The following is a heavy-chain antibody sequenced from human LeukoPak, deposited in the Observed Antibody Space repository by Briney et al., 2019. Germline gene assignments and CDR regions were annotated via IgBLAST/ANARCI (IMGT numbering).Heavy chain of an antibody. CDR2: ISYDGSNK. CDR3: ARAYSGYEVGNY. J-gene: IGHJ4*02. Sequence: GGSLRLSCAASGFTFSSYAMHWVRQAPGKGLEWVAVISYDGSNKYYADSVKGRFTIPRDNSKNTLYMQMNSLRAEDTAVYYCARAYSGYEVGNYWGQGTLVTVSS. CDR1: GFTFSSYA. D-gene: IGHD5-12*01. V-gene: IGHV3-30-3*01.